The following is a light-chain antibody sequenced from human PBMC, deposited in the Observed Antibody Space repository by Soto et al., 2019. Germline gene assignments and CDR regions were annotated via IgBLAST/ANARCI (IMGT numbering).Light chain of an antibody. J-gene: IGLJ1*01. V-gene: IGLV2-14*01. CDR2: DVS. CDR3: SSYTTSNTRQIV. CDR1: SSDVCGYNY. Sequence: HSPLTQPPSVYRSPSHVTAVSCNVTSSDVCGYNYVSWYQQHPGKAHKFMIYDVSNRPSGVSNRFSGSKSGNTASLTISGLQAEDEADYYCSSYTTSNTRQIVFGTGTKVTVL.